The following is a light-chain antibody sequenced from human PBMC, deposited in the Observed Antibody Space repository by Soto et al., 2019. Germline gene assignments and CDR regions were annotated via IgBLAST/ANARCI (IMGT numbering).Light chain of an antibody. Sequence: QLVLTQPASVSGSPGQSITISCTGSTSDIGGYNYVSWYQHHPGKAPKLMIYDVTNRPSGVSHRFSGSKSGDTASLTISGLQAEDEADYYCSSYTSNTTPYVFGTGTKLTVL. V-gene: IGLV2-14*03. CDR3: SSYTSNTTPYV. J-gene: IGLJ1*01. CDR2: DVT. CDR1: TSDIGGYNY.